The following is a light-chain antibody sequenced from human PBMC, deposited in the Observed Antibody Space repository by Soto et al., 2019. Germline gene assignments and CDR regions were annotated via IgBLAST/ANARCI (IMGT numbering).Light chain of an antibody. V-gene: IGKV1-8*01. J-gene: IGKJ3*01. CDR3: QQYYSYPT. CDR1: QGISSY. CDR2: AAS. Sequence: AIRMTQSPSSLSASTGDRVTITCRASQGISSYLAWYQQKPGKAPKLLIYAASTLQSEVPSRFSGSGSGTDFTLTISCLQSEDFATYYCQQYYSYPTFGPGTKVDIK.